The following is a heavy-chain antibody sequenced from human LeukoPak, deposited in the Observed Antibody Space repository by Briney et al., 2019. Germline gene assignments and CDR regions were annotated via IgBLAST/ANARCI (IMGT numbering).Heavy chain of an antibody. CDR1: GYSFTTYW. V-gene: IGHV5-51*01. CDR2: IYPGDSDT. Sequence: GESLKISCKASGYSFTTYWIGWVRQMPGKGLEWKGIIYPGDSDTRYSPSFQGQVTISADKSISTAYLQWNSLKASDTAIYYCARRSQILWWLDVWGKGTTVTVSS. CDR3: ARRSQILWWLDV. J-gene: IGHJ6*04. D-gene: IGHD2-21*01.